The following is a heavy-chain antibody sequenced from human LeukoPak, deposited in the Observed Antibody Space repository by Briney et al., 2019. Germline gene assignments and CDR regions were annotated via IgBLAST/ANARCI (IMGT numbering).Heavy chain of an antibody. CDR3: ARAAMVRGVPIYYFDY. V-gene: IGHV4-59*01. Sequence: PSETLSLTCTVSGGSISSYYWSCIRQPPGKGLEWIGYIYYSGSTNYNPSLKSRVTISVDTSKNQFSLKLSSVTAADTAVYYCARAAMVRGVPIYYFDYWGQGTLVTVSS. D-gene: IGHD3-10*01. J-gene: IGHJ4*02. CDR2: IYYSGST. CDR1: GGSISSYY.